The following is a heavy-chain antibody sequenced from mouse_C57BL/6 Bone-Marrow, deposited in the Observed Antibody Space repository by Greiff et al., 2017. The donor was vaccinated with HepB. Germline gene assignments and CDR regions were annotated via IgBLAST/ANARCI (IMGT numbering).Heavy chain of an antibody. Sequence: QVQLQQPGAELVKPGASVKMSCKASGYTFTSYWITWVKQRPGQGLEWIGDIYPGSGSTNYNEKFKSKATLTVDTSSSTAYMQLSSLTSEDSAVYYCAREQQLRLPPLAMDYWGQGTSVTVSS. CDR2: IYPGSGST. CDR1: GYTFTSYW. D-gene: IGHD3-2*02. J-gene: IGHJ4*01. V-gene: IGHV1-55*01. CDR3: AREQQLRLPPLAMDY.